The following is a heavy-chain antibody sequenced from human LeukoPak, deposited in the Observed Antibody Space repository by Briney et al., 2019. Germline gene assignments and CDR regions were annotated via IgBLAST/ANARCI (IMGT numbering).Heavy chain of an antibody. D-gene: IGHD6-6*01. CDR3: ARPPPYSSSPFDY. J-gene: IGHJ4*02. Sequence: GGSLRLSCAASGFTFSSYSMNWVRQAPGKGLEWVSSISSSSSYIYYADSVKGRFTISRDNAKNSLYLQMNSLRAEDTAVYYCARPPPYSSSPFDYWGQGTLVTVSS. V-gene: IGHV3-21*01. CDR2: ISSSSSYI. CDR1: GFTFSSYS.